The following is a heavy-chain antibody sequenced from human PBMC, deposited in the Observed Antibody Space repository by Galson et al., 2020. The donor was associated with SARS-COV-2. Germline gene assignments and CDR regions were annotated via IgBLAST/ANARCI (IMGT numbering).Heavy chain of an antibody. CDR3: ATAITIDYGDYGGVGGDY. V-gene: IGHV1-2*06. CDR2: INPNSGGT. J-gene: IGHJ4*02. Sequence: ASVNVSCKASGYTFTGYYMHWVRQAPGQGLEWMGRINPNSGGTNYAQKFQGRVTMTRDTSISTAYMELSRLRSDDTAVYYCATAITIDYGDYGGVGGDYWGQGTLVTVSS. CDR1: GYTFTGYY. D-gene: IGHD4-17*01.